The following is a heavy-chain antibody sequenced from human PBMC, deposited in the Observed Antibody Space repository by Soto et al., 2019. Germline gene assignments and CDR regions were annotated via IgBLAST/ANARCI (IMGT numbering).Heavy chain of an antibody. CDR1: GYTFTGYY. Sequence: QVQLVQSGAEVKKPGASVKVSCKASGYTFTGYYMHWVRQAPGQGLEWMGWINPNSGGTNYAQKFQGWVTMTRDTSNSTAYMDLNRLRSDDTAVYYCAREPRNNWKYGRVAFDIWGQGTMVTVSS. CDR3: AREPRNNWKYGRVAFDI. J-gene: IGHJ3*02. V-gene: IGHV1-2*04. D-gene: IGHD1-7*01. CDR2: INPNSGGT.